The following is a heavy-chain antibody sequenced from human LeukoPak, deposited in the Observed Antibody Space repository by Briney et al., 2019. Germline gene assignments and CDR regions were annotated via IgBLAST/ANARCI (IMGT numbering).Heavy chain of an antibody. J-gene: IGHJ4*02. Sequence: ASGKVSCKASGYTSTSYDMHWVRQAPGQGLEWMGIINPSGGSTSYAQKFQGRVTLPRDTSTSTVYMELSSLRSEDTAVYYCARGTGATPHDCWGQGTLVTVSS. CDR3: ARGTGATPHDC. V-gene: IGHV1-46*01. D-gene: IGHD1-26*01. CDR1: GYTSTSYD. CDR2: INPSGGST.